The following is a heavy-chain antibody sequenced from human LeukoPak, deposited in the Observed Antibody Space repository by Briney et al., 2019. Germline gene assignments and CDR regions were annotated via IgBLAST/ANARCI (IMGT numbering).Heavy chain of an antibody. J-gene: IGHJ4*02. CDR1: GFTFSSYW. V-gene: IGHV3-7*03. D-gene: IGHD1-26*01. CDR2: IKQDGSEK. CDR3: VRDADYYKGDY. Sequence: GGSLRLSCAASGFTFSSYWMNWARQAPGKGLEWVANIKQDGSEKYYVDSVKGRFTISRDNAKNSLYLQMNSLRAADTAMYYCVRDADYYKGDYWGQGTLVIVSS.